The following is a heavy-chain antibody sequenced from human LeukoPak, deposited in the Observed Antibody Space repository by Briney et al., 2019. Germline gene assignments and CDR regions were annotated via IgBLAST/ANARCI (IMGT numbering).Heavy chain of an antibody. D-gene: IGHD3-10*01. CDR3: GRDALVGFLSYYYIDV. Sequence: SETLSLTCTVSDGPIRSHYWTWLRQSPIKGLEWIGDISNSGSTKYNPSLRSRVTISIDTSRSQFSLRLSSVTAADTAVYYCGRDALVGFLSYYYIDVWGKGSTVTVSS. V-gene: IGHV4-59*11. J-gene: IGHJ6*03. CDR1: DGPIRSHY. CDR2: ISNSGST.